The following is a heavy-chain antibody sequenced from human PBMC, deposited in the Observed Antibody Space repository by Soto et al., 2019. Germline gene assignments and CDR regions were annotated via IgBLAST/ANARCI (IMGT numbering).Heavy chain of an antibody. CDR1: GFTVSGSH. D-gene: IGHD1-26*01. V-gene: IGHV3-53*01. Sequence: GRTLSRSCAASGFTVSGSHMTWVSQAAGKGLHWVSVMFSGGSTYYADSVKGRFTISRDNSKNTVYLQLNSLRAEDTAVYFCTRDIGSTAYYWGRATLVTVSS. J-gene: IGHJ4*02. CDR3: TRDIGSTAYY. CDR2: MFSGGST.